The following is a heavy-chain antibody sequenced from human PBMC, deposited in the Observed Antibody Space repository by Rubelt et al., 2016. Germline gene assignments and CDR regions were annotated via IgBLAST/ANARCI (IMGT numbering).Heavy chain of an antibody. V-gene: IGHV4-39*07. J-gene: IGHJ4*02. Sequence: QLQLQESGPGLVKPSETLSLTCTVSGGSISSSSYYWGWIRQPPGKGLEWIGSIYYSGSTYYNPSLKSRVTISVDTSKNQFSLKLSSVTAADTAVYYCARGASRGGQSYRYWGQGTLVTVSS. D-gene: IGHD1-26*01. CDR3: ARGASRGGQSYRY. CDR2: IYYSGST. CDR1: GGSISSSSYY.